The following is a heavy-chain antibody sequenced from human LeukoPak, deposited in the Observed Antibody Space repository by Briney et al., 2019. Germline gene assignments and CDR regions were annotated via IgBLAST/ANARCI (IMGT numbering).Heavy chain of an antibody. J-gene: IGHJ4*02. Sequence: PSETLSLTCNVSGGSISSSNCYWGWIRQPPGKGLEWIGEINHSGSTNYNPSLKSRVTISVDTSKNQFSLKLSSVTAADTAVYYCARGYYSNYVGDFDYWGQGTLVTVSS. CDR2: INHSGST. CDR1: GGSISSSNCY. D-gene: IGHD4-11*01. V-gene: IGHV4-39*07. CDR3: ARGYYSNYVGDFDY.